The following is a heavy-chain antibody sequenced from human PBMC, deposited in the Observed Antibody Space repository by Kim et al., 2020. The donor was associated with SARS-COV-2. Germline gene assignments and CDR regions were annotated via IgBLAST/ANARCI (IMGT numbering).Heavy chain of an antibody. J-gene: IGHJ6*02. Sequence: GGSLRLSCAASGFTFSSYAMHWVRQAPGKGLEWVAVISYDGSNKYYADSVKGRFTISRDNSKNTLYLQMNSLRAEDTAVYYCASARYFAPGVWGQGTTVTVSS. CDR1: GFTFSSYA. D-gene: IGHD3-9*01. CDR2: ISYDGSNK. CDR3: ASARYFAPGV. V-gene: IGHV3-30*04.